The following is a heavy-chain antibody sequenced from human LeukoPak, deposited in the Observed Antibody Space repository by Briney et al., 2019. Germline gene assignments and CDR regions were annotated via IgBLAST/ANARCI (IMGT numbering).Heavy chain of an antibody. Sequence: QAGGSLRLSCAASGFTLSSYWMHWVRQTPGKGPVWVSRINSDGSSTSYADSVKGRFTISRDNAKNTLYLQMNSLRAEDTAVYYCARGNSHSFDYWGKGALVTVSS. CDR1: GFTLSSYW. D-gene: IGHD4-11*01. J-gene: IGHJ4*02. CDR2: INSDGSST. V-gene: IGHV3-74*01. CDR3: ARGNSHSFDY.